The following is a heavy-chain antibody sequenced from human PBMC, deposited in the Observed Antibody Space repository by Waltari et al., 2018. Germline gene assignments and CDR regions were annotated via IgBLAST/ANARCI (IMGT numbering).Heavy chain of an antibody. CDR1: GGSISSYY. Sequence: QVQLQESGPGLVKPSETLSLTCTVSGGSISSYYWSWIRQPPGKGLEWIGYIYYSGSTTYNPSLKSRVTISVDTSKNQFSLKLSSVTAADTAVYYCARSRGYSSSWYEVYYYYMDVWGKGTTVTVSS. J-gene: IGHJ6*03. V-gene: IGHV4-59*01. D-gene: IGHD6-13*01. CDR2: IYYSGST. CDR3: ARSRGYSSSWYEVYYYYMDV.